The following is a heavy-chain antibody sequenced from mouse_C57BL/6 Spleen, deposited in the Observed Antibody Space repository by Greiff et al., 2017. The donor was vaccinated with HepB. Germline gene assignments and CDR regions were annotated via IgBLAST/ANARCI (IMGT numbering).Heavy chain of an antibody. CDR1: FSPFPLYF. V-gene: IGHV1-53*01. CDR2: INPINGGT. J-gene: IGHJ1*03. Sequence: LSFPSSFSPFPLYFIHFFHHIPLQFLYCILNINPINGGTNYNEKFKSKATLTVDKSSSTAYMQLSSLTSEDSAVYYCARLRGYFDVWGTGTTVTVSS. CDR3: ARLRGYFDV.